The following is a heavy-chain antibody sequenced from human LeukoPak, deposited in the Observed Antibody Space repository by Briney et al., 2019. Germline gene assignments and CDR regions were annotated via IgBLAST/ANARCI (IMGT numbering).Heavy chain of an antibody. J-gene: IGHJ5*02. D-gene: IGHD3-22*01. V-gene: IGHV4-39*01. CDR1: GGSISSSSYY. Sequence: SETLSLTCTVSGGSISSSSYYWGWIRQRPGKGLEWIGSIYYSGSTYYNPSLKSRVTISVDTSKNQFSLKLSSVTAADTAVYYCARRGVVAPYNWFDPWGQGTLVTVSS. CDR3: ARRGVVAPYNWFDP. CDR2: IYYSGST.